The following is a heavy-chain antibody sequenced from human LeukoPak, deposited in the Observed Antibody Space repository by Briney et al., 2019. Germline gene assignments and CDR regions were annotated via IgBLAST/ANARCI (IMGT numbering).Heavy chain of an antibody. D-gene: IGHD3-9*01. CDR2: IYYSGST. V-gene: IGHV4-59*01. Sequence: SETLSLTCTVSGGSISSYYWSWIRQPPGKGLEWIGYIYYSGSTNYNPSLKSRVTISVDTSKNQFSLELSSVTAADTAVYYCARTPYYDILTGFPNNWFDPWGQGTLVTVSS. J-gene: IGHJ5*02. CDR1: GGSISSYY. CDR3: ARTPYYDILTGFPNNWFDP.